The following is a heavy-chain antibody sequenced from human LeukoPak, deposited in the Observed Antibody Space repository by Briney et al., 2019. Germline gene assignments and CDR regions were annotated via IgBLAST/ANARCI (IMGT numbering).Heavy chain of an antibody. CDR1: GYTFTTYF. CDR3: AREFGQQLVRFLDY. Sequence: ASVKVSCKASGYTFTTYFIHWVRQAPGQGLEWMGLINPSGGPTNYAEKFQDRVTLTRDTSTPTAYLELTDLRFDDTAVYFCAREFGQQLVRFLDYWGQGTLLTVSS. J-gene: IGHJ4*02. CDR2: INPSGGPT. D-gene: IGHD6-13*01. V-gene: IGHV1-46*01.